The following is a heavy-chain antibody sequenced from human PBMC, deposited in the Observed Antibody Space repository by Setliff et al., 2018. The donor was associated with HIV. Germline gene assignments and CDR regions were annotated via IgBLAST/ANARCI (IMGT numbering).Heavy chain of an antibody. J-gene: IGHJ4*02. V-gene: IGHV4-34*01. D-gene: IGHD6-19*01. CDR1: SGSFSGYY. Sequence: SETLSLTCAVYSGSFSGYYWSWIRQPPGEGLEWIGEINHSGSTNYNPSLKSRVTISIDTSKNQFSVKLNFVTAADTAVYYCAREQWLVTRGYFDSWGQGIMVTVSS. CDR3: AREQWLVTRGYFDS. CDR2: INHSGST.